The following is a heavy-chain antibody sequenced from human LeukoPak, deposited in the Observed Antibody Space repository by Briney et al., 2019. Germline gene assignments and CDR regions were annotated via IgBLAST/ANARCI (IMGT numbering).Heavy chain of an antibody. J-gene: IGHJ5*02. CDR2: IYPGDSDT. Sequence: GESLKISCKGSGYSFTSYWIGWVRQMPGKGLEWMGIIYPGDSDTRYSPSFQGQVTISADKSISTAYLQWSSLKASDTAMYYCASSYYYGSGSYGWFDPWGQGTLVTVSS. CDR3: ASSYYYGSGSYGWFDP. D-gene: IGHD3-10*01. CDR1: GYSFTSYW. V-gene: IGHV5-51*01.